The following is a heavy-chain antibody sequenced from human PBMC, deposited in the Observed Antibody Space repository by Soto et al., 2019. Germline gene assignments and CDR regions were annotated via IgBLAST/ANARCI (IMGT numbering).Heavy chain of an antibody. CDR3: ARDRAPGEMATTFDY. V-gene: IGHV3-74*01. CDR2: INRDGSIT. CDR1: GFTFSEHW. J-gene: IGHJ4*02. Sequence: AGGSLRLSCVASGFTFSEHWMHWVRQTPGKGLVWVSRINRDGSITGYADSVKGRFTISRDNTKNTLYLLMNSLKAEDTAVYYCARDRAPGEMATTFDYWGQGSQVTVSS.